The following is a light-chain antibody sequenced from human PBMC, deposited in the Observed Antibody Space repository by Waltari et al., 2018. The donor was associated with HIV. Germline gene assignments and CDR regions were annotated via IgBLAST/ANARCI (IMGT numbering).Light chain of an antibody. CDR3: NSRDSSGNHLMV. CDR1: SLRSYY. J-gene: IGLJ2*01. Sequence: SSELTQDPAVSVALGQTVRITCQGDSLRSYYASWYQQKPGQAPVLVIYGKNNRPSGIPDRFSGSSSGNTASLTITGAQVEDEADYYCNSRDSSGNHLMVFGGGTKLTVL. V-gene: IGLV3-19*01. CDR2: GKN.